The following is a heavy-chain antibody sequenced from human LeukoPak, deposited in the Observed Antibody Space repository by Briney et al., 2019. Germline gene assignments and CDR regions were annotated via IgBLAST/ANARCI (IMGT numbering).Heavy chain of an antibody. CDR2: ISSSSSTI. V-gene: IGHV3-48*02. Sequence: GSLRLSCAASGFTFSSYSMNWVRQAPGKGLEWVSYISSSSSTIYYADSVKGRFTISRDNAKNSLYLQMNSLRDEDTAVYYCAREPCYYDSSGYYDYWGQGTLVTVSS. CDR3: AREPCYYDSSGYYDY. J-gene: IGHJ4*02. D-gene: IGHD3-22*01. CDR1: GFTFSSYS.